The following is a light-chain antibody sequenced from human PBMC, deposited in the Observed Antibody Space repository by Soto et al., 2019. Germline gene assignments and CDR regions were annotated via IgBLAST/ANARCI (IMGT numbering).Light chain of an antibody. Sequence: QSVRTPPPSASRSPGQSVTISCTGTSSDVGAYDYVSWYQQHPGKAPKLMIYEINKRPSGVPDRFSGSKSGNTASLTVSGLQAEDEAYYYCSSFGGRNNFPNGCGTGTK. CDR2: EIN. J-gene: IGLJ1*01. V-gene: IGLV2-8*01. CDR3: SSFGGRNNFPNG. CDR1: SSDVGAYDY.